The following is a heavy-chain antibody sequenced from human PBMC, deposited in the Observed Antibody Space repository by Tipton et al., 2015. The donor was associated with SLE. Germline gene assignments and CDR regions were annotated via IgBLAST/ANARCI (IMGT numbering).Heavy chain of an antibody. CDR3: AAATGNFDS. CDR1: GGSFSGYY. D-gene: IGHD6-13*01. V-gene: IGHV4-34*01. Sequence: TLSLTCAVYGGSFSGYYWSWIRQPPGKGLEWIGEINQSGSTNYNPSLKSRVTISMDTSKNQFSLRLSSVTTADTAVYYCAAATGNFDSWGQGTLVTVSS. J-gene: IGHJ4*02. CDR2: INQSGST.